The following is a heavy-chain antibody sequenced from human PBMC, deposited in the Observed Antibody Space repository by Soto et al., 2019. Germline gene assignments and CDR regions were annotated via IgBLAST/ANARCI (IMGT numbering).Heavy chain of an antibody. CDR1: GGSFSGYY. J-gene: IGHJ5*02. Sequence: SETLSLTCAVYGGSFSGYYWSWNRQPPGKGLEWIGEINHSGSTNYNPSLKSRVTISVDTSRNQFSLRLNSLTAADRAVYFCARGVTVFGLVSRFWFDPWGQGTVVTVSS. V-gene: IGHV4-34*01. CDR2: INHSGST. CDR3: ARGVTVFGLVSRFWFDP. D-gene: IGHD3-3*01.